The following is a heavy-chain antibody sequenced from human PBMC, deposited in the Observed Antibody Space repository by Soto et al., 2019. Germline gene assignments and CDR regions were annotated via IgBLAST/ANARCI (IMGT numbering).Heavy chain of an antibody. V-gene: IGHV3-23*01. D-gene: IGHD4-17*01. CDR1: GFTFSSYA. Sequence: GGSLRLSCAASGFTFSSYAMSWVRQAPGKGLEWVSAISGSGGSTYYADSVKGRFTISRDNSKNTLYLQMNSLRAEDTAVYYCARDLVPTVTSQGAFEYWGQGTLVTVSS. CDR2: ISGSGGST. CDR3: ARDLVPTVTSQGAFEY. J-gene: IGHJ4*02.